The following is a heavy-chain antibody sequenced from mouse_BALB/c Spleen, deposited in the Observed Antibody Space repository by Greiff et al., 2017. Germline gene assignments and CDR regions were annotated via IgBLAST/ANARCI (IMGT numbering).Heavy chain of an antibody. CDR2: IDPANGNT. D-gene: IGHD4-1*01. J-gene: IGHJ4*01. V-gene: IGHV14-3*02. CDR1: GFNIKDTY. CDR3: ASDGGTYAMDY. Sequence: DVQLQESGAELVKPGASVKLSCTASGFNIKDTYMHWVKQRPEQGLEWIGRIDPANGNTKYDPKFQGKATITADTSSNTAYLQLSSLTSEDTAVYYCASDGGTYAMDYWGQGTSVTVSS.